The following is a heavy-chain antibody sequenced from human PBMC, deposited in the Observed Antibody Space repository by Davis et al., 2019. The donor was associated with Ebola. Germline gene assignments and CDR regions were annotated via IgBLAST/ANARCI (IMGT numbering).Heavy chain of an antibody. Sequence: GSLRLSCTVSGGSISSSSYYWGWIRKPPGKGLVWIGSIYYSGSTYYNPSLKSRVTISVDTSKNQFSLKLSSVTAADTAVYYCARDVLLWFGELFHRPYYFDYWGQGTLVTVSS. J-gene: IGHJ4*02. D-gene: IGHD3-10*01. CDR1: GGSISSSSYY. V-gene: IGHV4-39*02. CDR3: ARDVLLWFGELFHRPYYFDY. CDR2: IYYSGST.